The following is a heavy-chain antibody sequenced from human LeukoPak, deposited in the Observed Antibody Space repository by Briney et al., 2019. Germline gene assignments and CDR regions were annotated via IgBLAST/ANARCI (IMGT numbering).Heavy chain of an antibody. CDR3: AKGSGGSVGDFDY. V-gene: IGHV3-23*01. Sequence: PGGSLRLSCAASGFTFSSYAMSWVRQAPGKGLEWVSAISDSGGNTYYADSVKGRFTISRDNSKNTLYLQMNSLRAEDTAVYYCAKGSGGSVGDFDYWGQGTLVTVSS. J-gene: IGHJ4*02. CDR2: ISDSGGNT. D-gene: IGHD2-15*01. CDR1: GFTFSSYA.